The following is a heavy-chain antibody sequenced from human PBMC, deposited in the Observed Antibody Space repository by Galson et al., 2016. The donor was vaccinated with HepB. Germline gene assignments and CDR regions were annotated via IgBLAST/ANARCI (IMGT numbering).Heavy chain of an antibody. D-gene: IGHD1-26*01. V-gene: IGHV3-72*01. CDR1: GFTFSDHY. CDR3: ARDSGTYEIDY. CDR2: TRNKASSYST. J-gene: IGHJ4*02. Sequence: SLRLSCAASGFTFSDHYMDWVRQAPGKGLEWVGRTRNKASSYSTESAASVKGRFTISRDDSKNSLYLQMNSLKTEDTAVYYCARDSGTYEIDYWGQGTLVTVSS.